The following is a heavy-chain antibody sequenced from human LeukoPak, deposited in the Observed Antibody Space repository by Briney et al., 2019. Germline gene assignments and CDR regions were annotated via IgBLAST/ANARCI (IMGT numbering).Heavy chain of an antibody. D-gene: IGHD4-17*01. V-gene: IGHV4-34*01. CDR2: INHSGST. Sequence: SETLSLTCAVYGGSFSGYYWSWLRQPPGKGLEWIGEINHSGSTTYNPSLKSRVTISVDTSKTQFSLMLSSVTAADTAVYYCARASLTVTTFRFDYWGQGTLVTVSS. CDR3: ARASLTVTTFRFDY. J-gene: IGHJ4*02. CDR1: GGSFSGYY.